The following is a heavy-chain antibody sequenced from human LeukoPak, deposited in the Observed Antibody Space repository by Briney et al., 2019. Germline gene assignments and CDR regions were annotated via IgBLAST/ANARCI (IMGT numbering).Heavy chain of an antibody. CDR2: IYYSGST. J-gene: IGHJ4*02. CDR3: ARGVVPAVLDY. D-gene: IGHD2-2*01. CDR1: GGSISSSSYY. Sequence: PSETLSLTCTVSGGSISSSSYYWGWIRQPPGKGLEWIGSIYYSGSTYYNPSLKSRVTISVDTSKNQFSLKLSSVTAADTAVYYCARGVVPAVLDYWGQGTLVTVSS. V-gene: IGHV4-39*07.